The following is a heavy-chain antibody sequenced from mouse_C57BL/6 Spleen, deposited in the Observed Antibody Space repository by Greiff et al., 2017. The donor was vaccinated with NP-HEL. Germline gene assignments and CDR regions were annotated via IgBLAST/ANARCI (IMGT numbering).Heavy chain of an antibody. D-gene: IGHD1-1*01. CDR1: GGTVSRDA. V-gene: IGHV5-4*03. CDR3: ANSPYYYGSSLFAY. Sequence: EVKVEESGGGLVKKGGSLKLSCAAAGGTVSRDARAWGGETEEKRGERGGKRREGGRDTYYPDNVKGRFTISRDNAKNNLYLQMSHLKSEDTAMYYCANSPYYYGSSLFAYWGQGTLVTVSA. J-gene: IGHJ3*01. CDR2: RREGGRDT.